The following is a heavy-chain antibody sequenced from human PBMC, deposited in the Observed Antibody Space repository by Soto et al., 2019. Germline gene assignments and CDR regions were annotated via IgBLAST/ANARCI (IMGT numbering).Heavy chain of an antibody. CDR3: AKDYDFGDAFDY. Sequence: EVQLLESGGGLVQPGGSLRLSCAASGFTFSSYAMSWFRQAPGKGLEWVSAISGSGGSTYYADSVKGRFTISRDNSKNTLYLQMNSLRAEDTAVYYCAKDYDFGDAFDYWGQGTLVTVSS. D-gene: IGHD4-17*01. J-gene: IGHJ4*02. V-gene: IGHV3-23*01. CDR1: GFTFSSYA. CDR2: ISGSGGST.